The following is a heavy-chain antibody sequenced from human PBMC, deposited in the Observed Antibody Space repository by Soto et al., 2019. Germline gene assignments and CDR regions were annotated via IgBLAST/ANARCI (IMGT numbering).Heavy chain of an antibody. D-gene: IGHD2-2*01. V-gene: IGHV1-69*06. CDR1: GGTFSSYS. CDR2: IIPIFGTA. J-gene: IGHJ5*02. CDR3: ARADIVVVPAAILYLGTDP. Sequence: SVKVSCKASGGTFSSYSISWVLQAPGQGLEWMGGIIPIFGTANYAQKFQGRVTITADKSTSTAYMELSSLRSEDTAVYYCARADIVVVPAAILYLGTDPWGQGTLVTVSS.